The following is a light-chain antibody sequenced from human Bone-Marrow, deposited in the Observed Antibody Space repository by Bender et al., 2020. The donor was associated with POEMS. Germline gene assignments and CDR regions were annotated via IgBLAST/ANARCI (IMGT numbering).Light chain of an antibody. CDR1: SSDVGSNSF. CDR3: SSLTTTGIVL. J-gene: IGLJ2*01. CDR2: EVA. Sequence: QSALTQPASVSGSPGQSITISCTGTSSDVGSNSFVSWYQQHPDKAPKVIIFEVANRPSGVSDRFSGSKSGSTAYLTISGLQPDDEAHYYCSSLTTTGIVLFGGGTKLTV. V-gene: IGLV2-14*01.